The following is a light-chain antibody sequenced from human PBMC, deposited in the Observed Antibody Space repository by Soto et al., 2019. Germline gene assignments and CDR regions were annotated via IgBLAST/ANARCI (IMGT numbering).Light chain of an antibody. CDR1: SSDVGAYNY. J-gene: IGLJ1*01. CDR3: SSYTTSSPYV. Sequence: QSALTQPASVSGSPGQSITISCTGTSSDVGAYNYVSWYRQHPGKAPKLMIYEVSNRASGFSGRFSGSKSGNTASLTISGLQAEDEADYYCSSYTTSSPYVFGTGTKVTV. V-gene: IGLV2-14*01. CDR2: EVS.